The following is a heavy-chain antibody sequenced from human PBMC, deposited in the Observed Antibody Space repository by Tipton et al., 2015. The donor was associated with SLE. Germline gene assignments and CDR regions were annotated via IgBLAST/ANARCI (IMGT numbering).Heavy chain of an antibody. J-gene: IGHJ3*02. CDR1: GGSMTTGSYF. CDR2: IYSTGDI. Sequence: LSLTCTVSGGSMTTGSYFWAWIRQPAGKGPEYIGRIYSTGDINYNPSLNSRVTMSVDRSRNQLSLKLSSVTAADTAVYYCARELDTFDIWGQGTMVTVSS. CDR3: ARELDTFDI. V-gene: IGHV4-61*02.